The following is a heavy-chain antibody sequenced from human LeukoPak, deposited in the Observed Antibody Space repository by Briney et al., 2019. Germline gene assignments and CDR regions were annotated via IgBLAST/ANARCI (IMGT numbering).Heavy chain of an antibody. Sequence: GASVKVSCKASGYTFTGYYMHWVRQAPGQGLEWMGWINPNSGGTNYAQKFQGRVTMTRDTSISTAYMELSRLRSDDTAVYYCVRDKPHNRYYYGSGSFGIDYWGQGTLVTVSS. CDR3: VRDKPHNRYYYGSGSFGIDY. V-gene: IGHV1-2*02. CDR2: INPNSGGT. J-gene: IGHJ4*02. D-gene: IGHD3-10*01. CDR1: GYTFTGYY.